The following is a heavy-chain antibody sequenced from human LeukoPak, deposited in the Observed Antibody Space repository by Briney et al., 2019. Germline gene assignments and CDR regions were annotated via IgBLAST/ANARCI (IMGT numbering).Heavy chain of an antibody. J-gene: IGHJ4*02. D-gene: IGHD3-3*01. CDR2: IKQDGSEI. V-gene: IGHV3-7*01. CDR1: GLRFSRHW. CDR3: ARIEAQYYDFCSGFAPFDY. Sequence: PGGSLRLSYAASGLRFSRHWMSWVRQAPGKGLEWVANIKQDGSEIYYVGSVKGRFTISRDNAKNSLFLQMNGLRAEDTAVYYCARIEAQYYDFCSGFAPFDYWGQGSLVTVSS.